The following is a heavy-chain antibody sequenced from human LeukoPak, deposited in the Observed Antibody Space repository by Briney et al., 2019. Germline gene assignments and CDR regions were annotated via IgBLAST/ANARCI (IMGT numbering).Heavy chain of an antibody. Sequence: GASVKVSCKASGYTFTSYDINWVRQATGQGLEWMGWMNPNSGNTGYAHKFQGRVTMTRNTSISTAYMELRSLRSDDTAVYYCARADYIAAAGVDWFDPWGQGTLVTVSS. J-gene: IGHJ5*02. CDR2: MNPNSGNT. CDR3: ARADYIAAAGVDWFDP. V-gene: IGHV1-8*01. CDR1: GYTFTSYD. D-gene: IGHD6-13*01.